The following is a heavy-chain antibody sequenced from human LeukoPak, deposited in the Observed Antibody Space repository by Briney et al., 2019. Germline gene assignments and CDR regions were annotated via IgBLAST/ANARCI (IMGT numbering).Heavy chain of an antibody. V-gene: IGHV3-11*04. CDR2: ISSSSSTI. Sequence: PGGSLRLSCAASGFTFSDYYMSWIRQAPGKGLEWVSYISSSSSTIYYADSVKGRFTISRDNAKKSLYLQMNSLRAEDTAVYYCAVMTTVSSRYYYYMDVWGKGTAVTVSS. CDR1: GFTFSDYY. J-gene: IGHJ6*03. CDR3: AVMTTVSSRYYYYMDV. D-gene: IGHD4-17*01.